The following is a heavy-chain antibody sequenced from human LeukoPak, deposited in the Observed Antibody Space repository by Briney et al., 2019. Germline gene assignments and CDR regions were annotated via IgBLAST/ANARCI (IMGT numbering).Heavy chain of an antibody. CDR1: GGSTSSGGYY. Sequence: KTSETLSLTCTVSGGSTSSGGYYWSWIRQPPGKGLEWIGYISYSGSTNYSPSLKSRVTISVDTSKNQFSLKLTSVTAADTAVYYCARKEWVPYYFDYWGQGTLVIVSS. D-gene: IGHD3-3*01. V-gene: IGHV4-61*08. CDR2: ISYSGST. J-gene: IGHJ4*02. CDR3: ARKEWVPYYFDY.